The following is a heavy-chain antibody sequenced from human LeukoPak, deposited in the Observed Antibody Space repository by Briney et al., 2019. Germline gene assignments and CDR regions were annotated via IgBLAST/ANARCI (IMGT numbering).Heavy chain of an antibody. CDR2: IIPIFGTA. J-gene: IGHJ6*03. D-gene: IGHD3-9*01. CDR3: ASNYDILTGYYSTPYYYYMDV. Sequence: SVKVSCKASGYTFTSYGISWVRQAPGQGLEWMGGIIPIFGTANYAQKFQGRVTITADESTSTAYMELSSLRSEDTAVYYCASNYDILTGYYSTPYYYYMDVWGKGTTVTISS. CDR1: GYTFTSYG. V-gene: IGHV1-69*13.